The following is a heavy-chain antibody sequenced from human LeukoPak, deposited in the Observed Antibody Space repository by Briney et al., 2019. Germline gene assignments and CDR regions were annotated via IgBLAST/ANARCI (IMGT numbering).Heavy chain of an antibody. CDR3: ATPPNYYDSSGYYSFDY. D-gene: IGHD3-22*01. Sequence: SVKVSCKASGGTFSSYAISWVRQARGQGLEWMGEIIPIFGTANYAQKFQGRVTITADESTSTAYMELSSLRSEDTAVYYCATPPNYYDSSGYYSFDYWGQGTLVTVSS. J-gene: IGHJ4*02. CDR1: GGTFSSYA. CDR2: IIPIFGTA. V-gene: IGHV1-69*01.